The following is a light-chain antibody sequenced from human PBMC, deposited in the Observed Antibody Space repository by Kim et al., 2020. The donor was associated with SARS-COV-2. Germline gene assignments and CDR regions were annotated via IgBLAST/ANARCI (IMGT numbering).Light chain of an antibody. J-gene: IGLJ3*02. CDR2: DVS. Sequence: QSVLTQPASVSGSPGQSITISCTGTNSDIGGYPYVSWYQQHPGKAPKLIIYDVSNRPSGVSNRFSGSKSGNTASLTISGLQAEDEADYYCTSYTSAISLLFGGGTQLTVL. CDR1: NSDIGGYPY. V-gene: IGLV2-14*03. CDR3: TSYTSAISLL.